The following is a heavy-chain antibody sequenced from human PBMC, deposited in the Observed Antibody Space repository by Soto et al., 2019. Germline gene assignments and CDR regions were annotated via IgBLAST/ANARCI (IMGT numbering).Heavy chain of an antibody. Sequence: QVTLKEAGPVLVKPTETLTLTCTDSGFSLNTDGMGVSWIRQPPGKALEWLAQIFSSDDKSYSASLKSRLSISKDSSGSQVVLSVTNMDPVDTATYYCARIRGYDSLVPVDYWGQGILVTVSS. D-gene: IGHD5-12*01. J-gene: IGHJ4*02. CDR1: GFSLNTDGMG. CDR3: ARIRGYDSLVPVDY. CDR2: IFSSDDK. V-gene: IGHV2-26*01.